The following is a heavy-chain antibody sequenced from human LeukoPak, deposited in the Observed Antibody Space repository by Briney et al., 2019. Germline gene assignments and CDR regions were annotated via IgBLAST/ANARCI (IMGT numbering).Heavy chain of an antibody. Sequence: GASVKVSCKVSGYTLTELSMHWVRQAPGKGLEWMGGFDPEDGETIYAQKFQGRVTMTEDTSTDTAYMELSSLRSEDTAVYYCATSGREIYYYYYGMDVWGQGTTVTVSS. CDR3: ATSGREIYYYYYGMDV. J-gene: IGHJ6*02. CDR1: GYTLTELS. CDR2: FDPEDGET. D-gene: IGHD3-10*01. V-gene: IGHV1-24*01.